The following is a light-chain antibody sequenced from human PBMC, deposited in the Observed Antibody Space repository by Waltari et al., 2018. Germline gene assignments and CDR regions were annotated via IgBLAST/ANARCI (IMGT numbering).Light chain of an antibody. CDR2: SAS. CDR3: QQSYSTPLT. Sequence: DIQMTQSPSSLSASVGDRVTITCRASQFISSYLNWYQQKPGKAPKLLIYSASSLQSGVPSRFSGSGYVTDFTLIISSLQFEDFATYYCQQSYSTPLTFGGGTEVEIK. CDR1: QFISSY. V-gene: IGKV1-39*01. J-gene: IGKJ4*01.